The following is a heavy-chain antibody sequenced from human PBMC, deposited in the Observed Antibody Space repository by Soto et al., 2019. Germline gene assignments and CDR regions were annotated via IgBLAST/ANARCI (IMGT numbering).Heavy chain of an antibody. CDR2: IYNSVIT. CDR3: ARYSGTYYVY. V-gene: IGHV4-61*01. CDR1: GASVSSGNQY. J-gene: IGHJ4*02. D-gene: IGHD1-26*01. Sequence: PSETLSLTCTVSGASVSSGNQYWSWIRQPPGKRLEWIGFIYNSVITNYSPSLKSRVSISADTSRNQFSLNLSSVTAADTAVYYCARYSGTYYVYWGQGTLVTVSS.